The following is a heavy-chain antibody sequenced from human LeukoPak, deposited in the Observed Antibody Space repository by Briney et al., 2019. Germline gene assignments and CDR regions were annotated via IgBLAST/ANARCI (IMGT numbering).Heavy chain of an antibody. Sequence: SETLSLTCTVSGGSISNYYWNWIRQPPGKGLEWIGYIYYSGTTNYNPSLKSRVTMSLDTSKNQFSLKLSSVTAADTAVYYCAKSNGYGLVDIWGQGTMVTVSS. CDR2: IYYSGTT. CDR3: AKSNGYGLVDI. V-gene: IGHV4-59*08. CDR1: GGSISNYY. J-gene: IGHJ3*01. D-gene: IGHD3-10*01.